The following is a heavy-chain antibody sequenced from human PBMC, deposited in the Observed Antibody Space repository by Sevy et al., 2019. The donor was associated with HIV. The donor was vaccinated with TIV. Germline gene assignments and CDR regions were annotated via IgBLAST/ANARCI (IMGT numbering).Heavy chain of an antibody. Sequence: GGSLRLSCAASGFTFSSYSMNWVRQAPGKGLEWVSSISSSSSYTYYADSVKGRFTISRDNAKNSLYLQMNSLRAEDTAVYYCASGAQSGSTIFGVCNWFDPWGQGTLVTVSS. D-gene: IGHD3-3*01. CDR3: ASGAQSGSTIFGVCNWFDP. CDR1: GFTFSSYS. CDR2: ISSSSSYT. V-gene: IGHV3-21*01. J-gene: IGHJ5*02.